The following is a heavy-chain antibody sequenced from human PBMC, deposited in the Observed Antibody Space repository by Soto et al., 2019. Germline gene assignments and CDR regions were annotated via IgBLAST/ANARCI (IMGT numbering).Heavy chain of an antibody. V-gene: IGHV4-39*01. CDR3: ARLWESLRRVDWFDP. CDR1: GGSISSSSYY. J-gene: IGHJ5*02. Sequence: SETLSLTCTVSGGSISSSSYYWGWIRQPPGKGLEWIGSIYYSGSTYYNPSLKSRVTISVDTSKNQFSLKLSSVTAADTAVYYCARLWESLRRVDWFDPWGQGTLVTVSS. D-gene: IGHD1-26*01. CDR2: IYYSGST.